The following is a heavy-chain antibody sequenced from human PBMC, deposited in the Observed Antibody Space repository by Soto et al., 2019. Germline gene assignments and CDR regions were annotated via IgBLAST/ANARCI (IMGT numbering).Heavy chain of an antibody. Sequence: PGGSLRLCYAASGFSFSIYGMTWARHSPGHGLEXVSALSRFCDSTRYENSVKGRFTIFRDNSKNTLYLQMDSLRAEDTAVYFCARGGGSSPFDYWGQGTVVTVSS. CDR2: LSRFCDST. V-gene: IGHV3-23*01. J-gene: IGHJ4*02. CDR1: GFSFSIYG. CDR3: ARGGGSSPFDY. D-gene: IGHD6-6*01.